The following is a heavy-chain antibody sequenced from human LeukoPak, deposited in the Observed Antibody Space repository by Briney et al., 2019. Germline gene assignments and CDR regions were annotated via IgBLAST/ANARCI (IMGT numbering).Heavy chain of an antibody. V-gene: IGHV1-69*05. CDR3: AGSGSYIRKYYFDY. CDR2: IIPIFGTA. D-gene: IGHD1-26*01. J-gene: IGHJ4*02. CDR1: GGTFSSYA. Sequence: SVKVSCKASGGTFSSYAISWVRQAPGQGLEWMGRIIPIFGTANYAQKFQGRVTITTDESASTAYMELSSLRSEDTAVYYCAGSGSYIRKYYFDYWGQGTLVTVSS.